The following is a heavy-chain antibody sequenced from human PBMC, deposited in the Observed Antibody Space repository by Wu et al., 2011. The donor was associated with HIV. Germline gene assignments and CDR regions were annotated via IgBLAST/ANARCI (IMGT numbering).Heavy chain of an antibody. J-gene: IGHJ4*02. D-gene: IGHD5-18*01. CDR1: GYTFSGYY. V-gene: IGHV1-2*02. CDR3: ARGGYSYGYYYFDY. Sequence: QVQLVQSGAEVKKPGASVKVSCKASGYTFSGYYMNWVRQAPGQGLEWMGWINPNSGDTKCAQKFQGRVHMTRDTSISTAYMELSRLRFDDTAVYYCARGGYSYGYYYFDYWGQGTLVTVSS. CDR2: INPNSGDT.